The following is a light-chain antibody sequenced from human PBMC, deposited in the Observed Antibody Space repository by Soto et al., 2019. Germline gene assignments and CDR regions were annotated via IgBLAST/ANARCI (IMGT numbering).Light chain of an antibody. Sequence: DIQMTQSPSSLSASAGDRVTITCRASQSLSSYLNWYQQKPGKAPKLLIYAASSLQSGVPSRFSGRGSGTDFTLTISSLQPEDFATYYCQQSFSTPFTFGPGTKVDIK. V-gene: IGKV1-39*01. CDR2: AAS. J-gene: IGKJ3*01. CDR3: QQSFSTPFT. CDR1: QSLSSY.